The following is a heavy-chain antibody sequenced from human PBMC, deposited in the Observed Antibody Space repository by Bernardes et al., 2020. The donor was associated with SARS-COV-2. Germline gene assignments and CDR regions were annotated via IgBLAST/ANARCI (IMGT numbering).Heavy chain of an antibody. D-gene: IGHD3-16*01. CDR1: TFTFRRYL. J-gene: IGHJ4*02. Sequence: GGSLRLSCAVSTFTFRRYLMHWVRQAPGKGLEWVAVIWYDEEVAYYAESVQGRFIISRDNAKNTLYLQMNSLTDEDTAIYYCATERSGEDLGYWGQGTLVTVSS. CDR2: IWYDEEVA. CDR3: ATERSGEDLGY. V-gene: IGHV3-33*01.